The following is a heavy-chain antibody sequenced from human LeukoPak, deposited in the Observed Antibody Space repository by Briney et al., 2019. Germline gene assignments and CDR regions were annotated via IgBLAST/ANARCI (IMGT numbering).Heavy chain of an antibody. CDR1: GGSISSSSYY. CDR3: ARIGSYYYHY. Sequence: SETLSLTCAVSGGSISSSSYYWGWIRQPPGKGLEWIGSIYYSGSTYYNPSLKSRVTISVDTSKNQFSLKLSSVTAADTAVYYCARIGSYYYHYWGQGTLVTVSS. CDR2: IYYSGST. D-gene: IGHD1-26*01. J-gene: IGHJ4*02. V-gene: IGHV4-39*07.